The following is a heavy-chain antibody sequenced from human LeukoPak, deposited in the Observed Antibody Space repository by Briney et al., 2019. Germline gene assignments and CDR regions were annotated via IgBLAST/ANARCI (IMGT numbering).Heavy chain of an antibody. V-gene: IGHV1-2*02. D-gene: IGHD1-1*01. J-gene: IGHJ6*02. Sequence: ASVKVSCKASGYTFTGYYMHWVRQAPGQGLEWMGWINPNGGGTNYAQRFQGRVTMTRDTSISTAYMELSRLRSDDTAVYYCARGGNWNLDRSLSGMDVWGQGTTVTVSS. CDR2: INPNGGGT. CDR3: ARGGNWNLDRSLSGMDV. CDR1: GYTFTGYY.